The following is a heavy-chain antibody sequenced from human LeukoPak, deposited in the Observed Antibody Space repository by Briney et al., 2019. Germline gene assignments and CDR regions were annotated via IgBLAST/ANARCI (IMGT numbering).Heavy chain of an antibody. Sequence: SETLSLTCTVSGGSISSYYWSWIRQPPGKGLEWIGYIYYSGSTNYNPSLKSRVTISVDTSKNQFSLKLSSVTAADTAVYYCARDQGQGGSYYSYYYYGMDVWGQGTTVTVSS. CDR3: ARDQGQGGSYYSYYYYGMDV. D-gene: IGHD1-26*01. J-gene: IGHJ6*02. CDR1: GGSISSYY. CDR2: IYYSGST. V-gene: IGHV4-59*01.